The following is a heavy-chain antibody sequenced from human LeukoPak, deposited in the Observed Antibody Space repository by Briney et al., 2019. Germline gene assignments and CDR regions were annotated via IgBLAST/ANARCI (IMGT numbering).Heavy chain of an antibody. J-gene: IGHJ4*02. D-gene: IGHD1-26*01. V-gene: IGHV4-30-2*01. CDR3: ARVIDRLGYFDY. Sequence: SQTLSLTCAVSGGSISSGGYYWSWIRQPPRKRLEWLGYIYHSGSTYYNPSLKSRVTISVDRSKNQFSLKLSSVTAADTAVYYCARVIDRLGYFDYWGQGTLVTVSS. CDR1: GGSISSGGYY. CDR2: IYHSGST.